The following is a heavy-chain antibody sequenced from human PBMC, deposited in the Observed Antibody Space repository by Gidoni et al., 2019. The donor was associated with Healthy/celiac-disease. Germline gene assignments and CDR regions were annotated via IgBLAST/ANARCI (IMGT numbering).Heavy chain of an antibody. J-gene: IGHJ4*02. CDR3: AANWNDVGERVDY. CDR1: GFTFSSYS. D-gene: IGHD1-20*01. CDR2: ISSSSRYI. Sequence: EVQLVESGGGLVKPGGSLRLSCAASGFTFSSYSMNWVRQAPGQGLEWVSSISSSSRYIYYADSVKGRFTISRDNAKNSLYLQMNSLRAEDTAVYYCAANWNDVGERVDYWGQGTLVTVSS. V-gene: IGHV3-21*01.